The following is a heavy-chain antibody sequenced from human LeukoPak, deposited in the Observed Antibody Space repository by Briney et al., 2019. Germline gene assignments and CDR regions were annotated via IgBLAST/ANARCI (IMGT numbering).Heavy chain of an antibody. CDR1: GYTFTSYA. CDR2: ISAYNGNT. D-gene: IGHD2-15*01. V-gene: IGHV1-18*01. Sequence: ASVKVSCKASGYTFTSYAMNWVRQAPGQGLEWMGWISAYNGNTNYAQKLQGRVTMTTDTSTSTAYMELRSLRSDDTAVYYCARARGLGYCSGGSCPLDYWGQGTLVTVSS. J-gene: IGHJ4*02. CDR3: ARARGLGYCSGGSCPLDY.